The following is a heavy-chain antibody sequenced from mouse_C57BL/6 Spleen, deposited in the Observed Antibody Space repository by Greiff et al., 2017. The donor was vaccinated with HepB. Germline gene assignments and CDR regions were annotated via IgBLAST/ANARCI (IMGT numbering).Heavy chain of an antibody. CDR2: ISDGGSYT. J-gene: IGHJ1*03. Sequence: EVNLVESGGGLVKPGGSLKLSCAASGFTFSSYAMSWVRQTPEKRLEWVATISDGGSYTYYPDNVKGRFTISRDNAKNNLYLQMSHLKSEDTAMYYCARDSNYVRYFDVWGTGTTVTVSS. CDR3: ARDSNYVRYFDV. CDR1: GFTFSSYA. D-gene: IGHD2-5*01. V-gene: IGHV5-4*01.